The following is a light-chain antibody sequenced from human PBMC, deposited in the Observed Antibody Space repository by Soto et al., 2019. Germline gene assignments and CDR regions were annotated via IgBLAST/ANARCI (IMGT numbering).Light chain of an antibody. Sequence: DIQLTQSPSCLSASVGDRVTITCRASRGISSYLAWYRQKPGKAPKLLIYDASILESGVPSRFSGSGSGTEFTLTISSLQPEDFAIYYCQQLNSYPITFGQGTRLEIK. CDR1: RGISSY. CDR3: QQLNSYPIT. V-gene: IGKV1-9*01. CDR2: DAS. J-gene: IGKJ5*01.